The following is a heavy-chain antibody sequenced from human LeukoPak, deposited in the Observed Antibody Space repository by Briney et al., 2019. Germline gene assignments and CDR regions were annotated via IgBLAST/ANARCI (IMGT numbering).Heavy chain of an antibody. CDR3: ARVMRVSGRQWSGPNDAFNI. V-gene: IGHV4-4*07. CDR1: GGSISSYY. J-gene: IGHJ3*02. Sequence: SETLSLTCTVSGGSISSYYWSWIRQPAGKGLEWIGRIYTSGSTNYNPSLKSRVTMSVDTSKNQFSLKLSSVTAADTAVYYCARVMRVSGRQWSGPNDAFNIWGQGQWSPSLQ. D-gene: IGHD3-3*01. CDR2: IYTSGST.